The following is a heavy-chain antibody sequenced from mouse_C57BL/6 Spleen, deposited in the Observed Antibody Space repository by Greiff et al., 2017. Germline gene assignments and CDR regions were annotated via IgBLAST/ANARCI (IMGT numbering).Heavy chain of an antibody. CDR2: IYPRSGNT. J-gene: IGHJ4*01. V-gene: IGHV1-81*01. Sequence: QVQLQQSGAELARPGASVKLSCKASGYTFTSYGISWVKQRTGQGLEWIGEIYPRSGNTYYNEKFKGKATLTADKSSSTAYMELRSLTSEDSAVYFCAIPLAGSSYDAMDYWGQGTSVTVSS. CDR1: GYTFTSYG. D-gene: IGHD1-1*01. CDR3: AIPLAGSSYDAMDY.